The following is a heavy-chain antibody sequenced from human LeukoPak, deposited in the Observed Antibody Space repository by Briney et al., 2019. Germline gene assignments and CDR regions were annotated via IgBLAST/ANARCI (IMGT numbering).Heavy chain of an antibody. J-gene: IGHJ5*02. D-gene: IGHD3-22*01. CDR2: ISAYNGNT. Sequence: ASVKVSCKASGYTFTSYGISWVRQAPGQGLEWMGWISAYNGNTNYAQKLQGRVTMTTDTSTSTAYMELRSLRSDDTAVYYCARDSYYYDSSGYRWFGPWGQGTLVTVSS. CDR1: GYTFTSYG. CDR3: ARDSYYYDSSGYRWFGP. V-gene: IGHV1-18*01.